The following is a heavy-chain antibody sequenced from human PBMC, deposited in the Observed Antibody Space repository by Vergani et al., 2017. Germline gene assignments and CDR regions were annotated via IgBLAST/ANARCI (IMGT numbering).Heavy chain of an antibody. V-gene: IGHV4-31*03. CDR2: IYYSGST. D-gene: IGHD5-18*01. Sequence: QVQLQQWGPGLVKPSQTLSLTCTVSGGSISSGGYYWSWIRQHPGKGLEWIGYIYYSGSTYYNPSLKSRVTISVDTSKNQFSLKLSSVTAADTAVYYCARSGWVQFIAARYYYGMDVWGQGTTVTVSS. CDR1: GGSISSGGYY. J-gene: IGHJ6*02. CDR3: ARSGWVQFIAARYYYGMDV.